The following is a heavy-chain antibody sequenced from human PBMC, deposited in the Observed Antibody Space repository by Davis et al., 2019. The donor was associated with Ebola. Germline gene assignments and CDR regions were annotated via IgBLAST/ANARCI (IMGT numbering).Heavy chain of an antibody. CDR2: IAPYNGIT. V-gene: IGHV1-18*01. Sequence: ASVKVSCKASGGTFSSYALSWVRQAPGQGLEWMGWIAPYNGITNYAQNLQDRLTLTTDASTSTAYMELRGLASDDTAVYYCARDSGDMSYWGQGTLVTVSS. CDR3: ARDSGDMSY. CDR1: GGTFSSYA. J-gene: IGHJ4*02. D-gene: IGHD2-21*01.